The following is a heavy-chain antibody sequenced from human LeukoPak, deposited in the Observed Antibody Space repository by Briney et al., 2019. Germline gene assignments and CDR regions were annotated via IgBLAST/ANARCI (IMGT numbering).Heavy chain of an antibody. CDR1: GFTFSSYW. V-gene: IGHV3-7*01. CDR2: IKQDGSEK. CDR3: ARDPYYDILTGYYGSDYYYGMDV. D-gene: IGHD3-9*01. Sequence: GGSLRLSCAASGFTFSSYWMSWVRQAPGKGLEWVANIKQDGSEKYYVDSVKGRFTISRDNAKNSLYLQMNSLRAKDTAVYYCARDPYYDILTGYYGSDYYYGMDVWGQGTTVTVSS. J-gene: IGHJ6*02.